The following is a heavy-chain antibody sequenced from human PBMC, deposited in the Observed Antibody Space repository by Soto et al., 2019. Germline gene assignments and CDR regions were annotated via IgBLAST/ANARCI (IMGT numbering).Heavy chain of an antibody. CDR3: AKDEDIANSNFDY. CDR2: ISGSGGRT. D-gene: IGHD5-12*01. J-gene: IGHJ4*02. V-gene: IGHV3-23*01. CDR1: GFTFSSYA. Sequence: GGSLRLSCAASGFTFSSYAMSWVRQAPGKGLEWVSAISGSGGRTYYADSVKGRFTISRDNSKNTLYLQMNSLRAEDTAVYYCAKDEDIANSNFDYWGQGTLVTVSS.